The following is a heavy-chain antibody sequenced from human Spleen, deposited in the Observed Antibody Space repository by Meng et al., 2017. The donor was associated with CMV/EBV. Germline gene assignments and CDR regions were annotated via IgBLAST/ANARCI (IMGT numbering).Heavy chain of an antibody. D-gene: IGHD6-13*01. J-gene: IGHJ4*02. Sequence: GESLKISCAASGFTFSNAWMTWVRQAPGKGLEWVGRIKSKTDGGTTDYAAPVEGRFTISRDNSKNTLYLQMNSLRAEDTAVYYCAREDHYSSSFDYWGQGTLVTVSS. CDR2: IKSKTDGGTT. CDR1: GFTFSNAW. V-gene: IGHV3-15*01. CDR3: AREDHYSSSFDY.